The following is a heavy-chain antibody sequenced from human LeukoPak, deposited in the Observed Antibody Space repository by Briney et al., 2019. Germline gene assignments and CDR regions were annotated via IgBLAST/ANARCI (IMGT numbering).Heavy chain of an antibody. CDR1: GYTFTSYG. V-gene: IGHV1-18*01. Sequence: ASVKVSCKASGYTFTSYGISWVRQAPGQGLECMGWISAYNGNTNYAQKLQGRVTMTTDTSTSTAYMELRSLRSDDTAVYYCARGNTFGELYGPFDYWGQGTLVTVSS. J-gene: IGHJ4*02. CDR3: ARGNTFGELYGPFDY. CDR2: ISAYNGNT. D-gene: IGHD3-10*01.